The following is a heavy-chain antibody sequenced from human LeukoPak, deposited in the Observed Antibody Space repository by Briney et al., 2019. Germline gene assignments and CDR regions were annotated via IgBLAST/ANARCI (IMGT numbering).Heavy chain of an antibody. V-gene: IGHV5-51*01. CDR2: IYPGDSET. D-gene: IGHD6-19*01. Sequence: GESLKISCKGSGYTFTNHWLGWVRQVPGKGLEYMGIIYPGDSETRYSPSFEGQVTISADKSTSTAYLHRTSLKASDTAIYYCTGWVDSVDVRGRGTTIIVSS. CDR3: TGWVDSVDV. J-gene: IGHJ6*04. CDR1: GYTFTNHW.